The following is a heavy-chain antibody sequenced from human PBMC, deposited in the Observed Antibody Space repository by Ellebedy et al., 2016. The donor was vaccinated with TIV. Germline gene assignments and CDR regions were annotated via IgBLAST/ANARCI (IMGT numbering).Heavy chain of an antibody. Sequence: GGSLRLXXAVSGFAVSGNYMSWVRQAPGKGLECVSVIYSGGSTHYADSVKGRFTISRDDSKNTLDLQMSSLRVEDTAVYYCARDRWTSTGYVYYNGADVWGQGTTVTVSS. CDR3: ARDRWTSTGYVYYNGADV. CDR2: IYSGGST. D-gene: IGHD3-9*01. CDR1: GFAVSGNY. J-gene: IGHJ6*02. V-gene: IGHV3-53*01.